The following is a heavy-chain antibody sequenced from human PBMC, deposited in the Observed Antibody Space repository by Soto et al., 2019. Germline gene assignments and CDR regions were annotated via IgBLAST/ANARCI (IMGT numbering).Heavy chain of an antibody. Sequence: SVKVSCKASGGTFSNYAISWVRQAPGQGLEWVGGIIPMFGTSNYAQNFQGRVSITADESTSTAYMELSSLRSEDTAVYYCARGVRTGFYGMDXWGQGPTVTV. CDR3: ARGVRTGFYGMDX. J-gene: IGHJ6*02. D-gene: IGHD3-10*01. V-gene: IGHV1-69*13. CDR2: IIPMFGTS. CDR1: GGTFSNYA.